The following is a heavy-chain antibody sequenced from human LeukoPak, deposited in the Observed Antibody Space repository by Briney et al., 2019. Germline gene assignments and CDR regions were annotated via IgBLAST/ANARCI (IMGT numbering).Heavy chain of an antibody. Sequence: SETLSLTCAVYGESFSGYYWSWIRQPPGKGLEWIGEINHSGSTNYNPSLKSRVTISVDTSKNQFSLKLSSVTAADTAVYYCARGGANDYGDYRNWFDPWGQGTLVTVSP. J-gene: IGHJ5*02. V-gene: IGHV4-34*01. CDR3: ARGGANDYGDYRNWFDP. D-gene: IGHD4-17*01. CDR1: GESFSGYY. CDR2: INHSGST.